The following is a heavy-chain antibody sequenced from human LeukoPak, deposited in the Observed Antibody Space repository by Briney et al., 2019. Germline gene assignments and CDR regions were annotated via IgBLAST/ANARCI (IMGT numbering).Heavy chain of an antibody. Sequence: PGSSLRLSCAPSGFTFSSYGMHWVRQAPGKGREWGADKSYEGSNKYYADSVKGRSTNSRDKCNNTLYLQMNSLRAEDTAGYYCAKDFLGYCSSTSCQSRNWFDPWGQGTLVTVSS. V-gene: IGHV3-30*18. D-gene: IGHD2-2*03. CDR1: GFTFSSYG. CDR3: AKDFLGYCSSTSCQSRNWFDP. CDR2: KSYEGSNK. J-gene: IGHJ5*02.